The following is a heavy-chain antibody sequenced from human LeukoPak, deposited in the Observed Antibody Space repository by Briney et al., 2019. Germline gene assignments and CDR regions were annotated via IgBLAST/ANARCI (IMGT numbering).Heavy chain of an antibody. J-gene: IGHJ4*02. CDR2: VSHDGTKD. D-gene: IGHD3-10*01. Sequence: GRPLRLSCEASGFTLSSYGIHWVRQGPGKGLEWVGFVSHDGTKDYYGDSATGRFTISRDNAGNMVYLQMNRLTSADTAVYFCARELSPYGSGTSSSFRYWGQGALVIVSS. V-gene: IGHV3-30*04. CDR3: ARELSPYGSGTSSSFRY. CDR1: GFTLSSYG.